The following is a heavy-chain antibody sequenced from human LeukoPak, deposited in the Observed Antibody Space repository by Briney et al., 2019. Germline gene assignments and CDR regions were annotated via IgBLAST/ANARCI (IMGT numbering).Heavy chain of an antibody. CDR1: GYTFTSYG. Sequence: ASVKVSCKAPGYTFTSYGISWVRQAPGQGLEWMGWISAYNGNTNYAQKLQGRVTMTTDTSTSTAYMELRSLRSGDTAVYYCARDPEEYDFWSGYYISYFDYWGQGTLVTVSS. V-gene: IGHV1-18*01. CDR3: ARDPEEYDFWSGYYISYFDY. J-gene: IGHJ4*02. D-gene: IGHD3-3*01. CDR2: ISAYNGNT.